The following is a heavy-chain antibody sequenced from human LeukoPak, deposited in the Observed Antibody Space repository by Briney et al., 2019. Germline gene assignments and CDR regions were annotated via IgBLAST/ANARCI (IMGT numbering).Heavy chain of an antibody. D-gene: IGHD3-10*01. J-gene: IGHJ5*02. CDR3: GRASEYYYGPGSYTWFDP. CDR2: IWYDGSNK. V-gene: IGHV3-33*01. Sequence: GGSLRLSCAASGFTFSIYGVHWVPQAPGKGVGWVADIWYDGSNKYYAHSVKGRFTIYRDNSKNTLYLQMNSLRAEGTAVYYCGRASEYYYGPGSYTWFDPWGQGTLVTVSS. CDR1: GFTFSIYG.